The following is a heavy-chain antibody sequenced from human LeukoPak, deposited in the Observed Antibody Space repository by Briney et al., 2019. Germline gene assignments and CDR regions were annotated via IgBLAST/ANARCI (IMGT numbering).Heavy chain of an antibody. J-gene: IGHJ4*02. D-gene: IGHD1-26*01. CDR2: ISSSSTYT. CDR3: ARDGYSGSTNGPFDY. CDR1: GFTFSDYY. V-gene: IGHV3-11*06. Sequence: GGSLRLSCAASGFTFSDYYMSWIRQAPGKGLEWVSYISSSSTYTDYADSVKGRFTISRDNAKNSLYLQMNSLRDEDTAVYYCARDGYSGSTNGPFDYWGQGTLVTVSS.